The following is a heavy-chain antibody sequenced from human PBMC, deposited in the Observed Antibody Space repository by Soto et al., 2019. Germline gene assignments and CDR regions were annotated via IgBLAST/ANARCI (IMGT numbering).Heavy chain of an antibody. CDR1: GGSISSSSYY. Sequence: SETLSLTCTVSGGSISSSSYYWGWIRQPPGKGLEWIGSIYYSGSTYYNPSLKSRVTISVDTSKNQFSLKLSSVTAADTAVYYCARHINPYYYYYYMDVWGKGTTVTVSS. CDR2: IYYSGST. J-gene: IGHJ6*03. V-gene: IGHV4-39*01. CDR3: ARHINPYYYYYYMDV.